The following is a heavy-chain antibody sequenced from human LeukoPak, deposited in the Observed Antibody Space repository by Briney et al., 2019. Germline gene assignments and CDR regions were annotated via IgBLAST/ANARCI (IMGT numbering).Heavy chain of an antibody. Sequence: SQTLPLTCAISGDSFSSNSAAWNWIRQSPSRGLEWLGRTYYRSKWYNDYAVSVKSRITINPDTSKSQFSLQLNSVTPEDTAVYYCARAKSDGYKWGYYFDYWGQGTLVTVSS. CDR3: ARAKSDGYKWGYYFDY. CDR1: GDSFSSNSAA. CDR2: TYYRSKWYN. V-gene: IGHV6-1*01. J-gene: IGHJ4*02. D-gene: IGHD5-24*01.